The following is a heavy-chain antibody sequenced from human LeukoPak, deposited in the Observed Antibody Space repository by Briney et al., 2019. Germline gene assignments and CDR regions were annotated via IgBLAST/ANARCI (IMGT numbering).Heavy chain of an antibody. J-gene: IGHJ6*03. D-gene: IGHD3-3*01. CDR3: AKGGTFWSGYPGSGYMDV. CDR2: IRYDGSNK. CDR1: GFTFSSYG. V-gene: IGHV3-30*02. Sequence: GGSLRLSCAASGFTFSSYGMHWVRQAPGKGLEWVAFIRYDGSNKYYADSVKGRFTISRNNSKNTLYLQMNSLRAEDTAVYYCAKGGTFWSGYPGSGYMDVWGKGTTVTVSS.